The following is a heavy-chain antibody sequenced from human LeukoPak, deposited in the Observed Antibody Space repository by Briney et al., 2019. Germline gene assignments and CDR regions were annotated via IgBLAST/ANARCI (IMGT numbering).Heavy chain of an antibody. CDR3: ARDERYDSSGYPFDY. D-gene: IGHD3-22*01. CDR2: IIPIFGTA. Sequence: GSSVKVSCKASGGTFSSYAISWVRQAPGQGLEWMGGIIPIFGTANYAQKFQGRVTLTRDTSISTAYMELSSLRSDDTAVYYCARDERYDSSGYPFDYWGQGTLVTVSS. CDR1: GGTFSSYA. J-gene: IGHJ4*02. V-gene: IGHV1-69*05.